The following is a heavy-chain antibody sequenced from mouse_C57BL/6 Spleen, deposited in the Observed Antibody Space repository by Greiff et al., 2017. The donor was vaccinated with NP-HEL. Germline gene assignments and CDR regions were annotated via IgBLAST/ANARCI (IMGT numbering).Heavy chain of an antibody. D-gene: IGHD2-3*01. J-gene: IGHJ1*03. CDR2: FYPGSGSI. Sequence: VKVVESGAELVKPGASVKLSCKASGYTFTEYTIHWVKQRSGQGLEWIGWFYPGSGSIKYNEKFKDKATLTADKSSSTVYMELSRLTSEDSAVYFCARHEDRYDGYWYFDVWGTGTTVTVSS. V-gene: IGHV1-62-2*01. CDR3: ARHEDRYDGYWYFDV. CDR1: GYTFTEYT.